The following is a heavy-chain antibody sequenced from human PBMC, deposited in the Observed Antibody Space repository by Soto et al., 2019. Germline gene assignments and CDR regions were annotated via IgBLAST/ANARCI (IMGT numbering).Heavy chain of an antibody. J-gene: IGHJ4*02. CDR2: VSHDGRNT. CDR1: GFTFSDYA. V-gene: IGHV3-30*03. Sequence: VQLVESGGGVVQPGRSLRLSCAASGFTFSDYAMHWVRQAPGKGLEWVAVVSHDGRNTHYADSVKGRFTISRDSSKKXXXXXXXXXXXXXXXXXXXXXXXXXXXXXXXXNYWGQGALVTVSS. CDR3: XXXXXXXXXXXXXNY.